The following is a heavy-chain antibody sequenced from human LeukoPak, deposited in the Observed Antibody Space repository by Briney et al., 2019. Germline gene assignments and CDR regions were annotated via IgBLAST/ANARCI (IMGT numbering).Heavy chain of an antibody. CDR2: IKQDGSAK. Sequence: GGSLRLSCAVSGFTFSAYWMSWVSHAPGKGLEWVANIKQDGSAKFYVDSVKGRFTISRDNAKNSLYLQMNSLRAEDTGVYYCATSSDAPANMWGQGTLVTVSS. CDR1: GFTFSAYW. D-gene: IGHD2-2*01. J-gene: IGHJ4*02. CDR3: ATSSDAPANM. V-gene: IGHV3-7*01.